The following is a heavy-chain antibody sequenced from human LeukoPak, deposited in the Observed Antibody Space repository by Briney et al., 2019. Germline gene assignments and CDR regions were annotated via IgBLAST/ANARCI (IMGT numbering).Heavy chain of an antibody. D-gene: IGHD3-9*01. J-gene: IGHJ4*02. CDR2: ISSSGSTI. Sequence: GGSLRLSCAASGFTFSSYDMNWVRQAPGEGLEWVSYISSSGSTIYYADSVKGRFTISRDNAKNSLYLQMNSLRAEDTAVYYCATTPWLRYFDWFPTIYDYWGQGTLVTVSS. CDR3: ATTPWLRYFDWFPTIYDY. V-gene: IGHV3-48*03. CDR1: GFTFSSYD.